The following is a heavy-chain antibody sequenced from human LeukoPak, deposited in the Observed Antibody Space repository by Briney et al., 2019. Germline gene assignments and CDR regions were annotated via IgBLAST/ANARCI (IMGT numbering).Heavy chain of an antibody. Sequence: PSETLSLTCTVSGGSISSYYWSWIRQPAGKGLEWIGRIYTSGSTNYNPSHKSRVTMSVDTSKNQFSLKLSSVTAADAAVYYCARYSSASGWYFDLWGRGTLVTVSS. J-gene: IGHJ2*01. D-gene: IGHD6-6*01. CDR3: ARYSSASGWYFDL. CDR2: IYTSGST. CDR1: GGSISSYY. V-gene: IGHV4-4*07.